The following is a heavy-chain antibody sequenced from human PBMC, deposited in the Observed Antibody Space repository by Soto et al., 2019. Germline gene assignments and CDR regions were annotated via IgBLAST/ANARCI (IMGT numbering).Heavy chain of an antibody. CDR1: GGSISSGGYS. V-gene: IGHV4-30-2*01. CDR3: ARASSPLFFDY. CDR2: IYHSGST. J-gene: IGHJ4*02. Sequence: PSETLSLTCAVSGGSISSGGYSWSWIRQPPGKGLEWIGYIYHSGSTYYNPSLKSRVTISVDRSKNQFSLKLSSVTAADTAVYYCARASSPLFFDYWGQGTLVTVSS. D-gene: IGHD1-26*01.